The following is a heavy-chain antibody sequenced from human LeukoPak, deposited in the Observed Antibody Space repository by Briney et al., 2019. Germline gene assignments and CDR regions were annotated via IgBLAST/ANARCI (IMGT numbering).Heavy chain of an antibody. CDR3: ARVVVVPAASSFDY. CDR1: GYTFTSYG. J-gene: IGHJ4*02. Sequence: ASVKVSCKASGYTFTSYGISRVRQAPGQGLEWMGWISAYNGNTNYAQKLQGRVTMTTDTSTSTAYMELRSLRSDDTAVYYCARVVVVPAASSFDYWGQGTLVTVSS. D-gene: IGHD2-2*01. CDR2: ISAYNGNT. V-gene: IGHV1-18*04.